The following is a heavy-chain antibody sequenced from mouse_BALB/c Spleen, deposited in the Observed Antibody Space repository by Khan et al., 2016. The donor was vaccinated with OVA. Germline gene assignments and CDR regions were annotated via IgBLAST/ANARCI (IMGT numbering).Heavy chain of an antibody. J-gene: IGHJ4*01. Sequence: VQLQQPGPGLVKPSQSLSLTCTVTGYSITSDYAWDWIRQFPGNKLEWMGYISYGGSTSYNPSLKSRISITRDTSKNQFFLQLNSVTTEDTATYYCARKNYYGYAMDYWGRGTSVTVSS. CDR3: ARKNYYGYAMDY. V-gene: IGHV3-2*02. CDR2: ISYGGST. CDR1: GYSITSDYA. D-gene: IGHD1-1*01.